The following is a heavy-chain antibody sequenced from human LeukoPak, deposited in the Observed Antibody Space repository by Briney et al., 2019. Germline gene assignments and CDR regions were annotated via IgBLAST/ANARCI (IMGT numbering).Heavy chain of an antibody. CDR1: GYTFTGDY. CDR2: INPNSGGT. D-gene: IGHD3-16*02. V-gene: IGHV1-2*02. J-gene: IGHJ4*02. CDR3: ARALRGLSGYFDY. Sequence: ASVKVSCKASGYTFTGDYMHWVRQAPGQGLEWMGWINPNSGGTNYAQKFQGRVTMTRDTSISTAYMELSRLRSDDTPVYYCARALRGLSGYFDYWGQGTLVTVSS.